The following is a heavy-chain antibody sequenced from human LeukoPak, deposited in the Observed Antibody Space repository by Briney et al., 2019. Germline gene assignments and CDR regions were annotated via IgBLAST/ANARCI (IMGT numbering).Heavy chain of an antibody. J-gene: IGHJ4*02. Sequence: ASVRVSCKAPGYSLTDYYMHWMRQAPGQGFEWMGWINPKNGATKYSQKFQGRVTLTRDASISTAYMELSRLMSDDTAVYYCTRGPSSGSFDYWGQGTLVTVSS. D-gene: IGHD6-19*01. CDR2: INPKNGAT. CDR3: TRGPSSGSFDY. CDR1: GYSLTDYY. V-gene: IGHV1-2*02.